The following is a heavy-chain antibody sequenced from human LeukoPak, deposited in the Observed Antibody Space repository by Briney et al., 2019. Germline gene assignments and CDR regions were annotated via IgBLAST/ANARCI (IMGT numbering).Heavy chain of an antibody. CDR1: GGSISSYY. Sequence: SETLSLTCTVSGGSISSYYWSWIRQPPGKGLEWIGYIYYSGSTNYNPSLKSRVTISVDTSKNQFSLKLSSVTAADTAVYYCARGGYSYGTGIDYWGQGTLVTVSS. CDR2: IYYSGST. V-gene: IGHV4-59*08. D-gene: IGHD5-18*01. CDR3: ARGGYSYGTGIDY. J-gene: IGHJ4*02.